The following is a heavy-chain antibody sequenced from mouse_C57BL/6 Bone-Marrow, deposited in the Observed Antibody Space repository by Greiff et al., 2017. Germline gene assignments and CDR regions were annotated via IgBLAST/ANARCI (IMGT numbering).Heavy chain of an antibody. D-gene: IGHD1-1*01. V-gene: IGHV1-81*01. Sequence: VQLQQSGAELARPGASVKLSCKASGYTFTSYGISWVKQRTGQGLEWIGEIYPRSGNTYYNEKFKGKATLTADKSSSTAYMELRSLTSEDSAVXFCASADFITTVVGYAMDYWGQGTSVTVSS. CDR2: IYPRSGNT. CDR1: GYTFTSYG. CDR3: ASADFITTVVGYAMDY. J-gene: IGHJ4*01.